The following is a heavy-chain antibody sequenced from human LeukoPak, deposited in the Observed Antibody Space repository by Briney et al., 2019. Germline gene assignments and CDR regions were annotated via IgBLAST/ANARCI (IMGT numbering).Heavy chain of an antibody. CDR1: GYTFTSYY. CDR2: INPSGGST. V-gene: IGHV1-46*01. CDR3: ARGGGDYYYYMDV. J-gene: IGHJ6*03. D-gene: IGHD3-16*01. Sequence: ASVKVSCKASGYTFTSYYMHWVRQAPGQGLEWMGIINPSGGSTSYAQKFQGRVTMTRNTSISTAYMELSSLRSEDTAVYYCARGGGDYYYYMDVWGKGTTVTISS.